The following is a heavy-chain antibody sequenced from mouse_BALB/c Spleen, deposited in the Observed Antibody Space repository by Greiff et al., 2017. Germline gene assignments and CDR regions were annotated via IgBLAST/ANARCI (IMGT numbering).Heavy chain of an antibody. Sequence: EVQLVESGGDLVKPGGSLKLSCAASGFTFSSYGMSWVRQTPDKRLEWVATISSGGSYTYYPDSVKGRFTISRDNAKNTLYLQMSSLKSEDTAMYYCAREVRRGEYYFDYWGQGTTLTVSS. CDR3: AREVRRGEYYFDY. CDR2: ISSGGSYT. D-gene: IGHD2-14*01. CDR1: GFTFSSYG. J-gene: IGHJ2*01. V-gene: IGHV5-6*01.